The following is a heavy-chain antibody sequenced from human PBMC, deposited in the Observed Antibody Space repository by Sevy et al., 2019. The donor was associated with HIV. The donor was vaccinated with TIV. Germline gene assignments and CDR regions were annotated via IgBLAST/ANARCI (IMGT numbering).Heavy chain of an antibody. V-gene: IGHV4-39*01. CDR2: FFFTGST. CDR3: ARQGGLVDRAFDY. D-gene: IGHD3-10*01. Sequence: SETLSLTCTVSGVSISSSSYDWGWIRQPPGKGLEWFASFFFTGSTYYNPSLKSRVTISVDTSNNQFSLKLNSVTAADTALYYCARQGGLVDRAFDYWGQGTLVTVSS. CDR1: GVSISSSSYD. J-gene: IGHJ4*02.